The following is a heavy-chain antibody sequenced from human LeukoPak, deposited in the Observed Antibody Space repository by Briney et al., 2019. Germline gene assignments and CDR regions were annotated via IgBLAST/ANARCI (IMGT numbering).Heavy chain of an antibody. Sequence: KSSETLSLTCTVSGDSISFYYWSWIRQPAGKGLEWIGRIYPSGSTSYNPSLKSRVTMSVDASKNQFSLKLSSVTAADTAVYYCARVLRYCSSTSCYAHYYYYGMDVWGQGTTVTVSS. CDR1: GDSISFYY. CDR3: ARVLRYCSSTSCYAHYYYYGMDV. V-gene: IGHV4-4*07. J-gene: IGHJ6*02. CDR2: IYPSGST. D-gene: IGHD2-2*01.